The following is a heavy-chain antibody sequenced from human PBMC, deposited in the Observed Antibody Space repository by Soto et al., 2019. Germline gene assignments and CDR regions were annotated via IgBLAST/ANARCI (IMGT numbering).Heavy chain of an antibody. V-gene: IGHV4-59*08. D-gene: IGHD3-9*01. CDR2: IYYSGST. CDR1: GGSISSYY. J-gene: IGHJ4*02. CDR3: AGSLTGYYPFDY. Sequence: SDTLSLTCTVSGGSISSYYWSWIRQPPGKGLEWIGYIYYSGSTNYNPSLKSRVTISVDTSKNQFSLKLSSVTAADTAVYYCAGSLTGYYPFDYWGQGTLVTVS.